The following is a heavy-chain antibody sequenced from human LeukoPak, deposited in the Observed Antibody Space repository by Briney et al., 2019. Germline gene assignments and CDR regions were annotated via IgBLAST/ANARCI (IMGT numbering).Heavy chain of an antibody. J-gene: IGHJ4*02. CDR3: ANGDGFDY. CDR1: GFTFSTYW. V-gene: IGHV3-7*01. Sequence: GGSLRLSCATSGFTFSTYWMSWVRQAPGKGLEWVANIKQDGSEKYYADSVTGRFNISRENAKNLLYLQMNSLRVEDTAVYYCANGDGFDYWGQGTLVTVSS. D-gene: IGHD5-24*01. CDR2: IKQDGSEK.